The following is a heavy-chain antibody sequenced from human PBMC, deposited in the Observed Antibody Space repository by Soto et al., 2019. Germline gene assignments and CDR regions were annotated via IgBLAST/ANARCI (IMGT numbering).Heavy chain of an antibody. CDR1: SGSISSSNW. Sequence: TSETLSLTCAVSSGSISSSNWWSWVRQPPGKGLEWIGEIYHSGSTNYNPSLKSRVTISVDKSKNQFSLKLSSVTAADTAVYYCARGYSSGWEYYFDYWGQGTLVTV. CDR3: ARGYSSGWEYYFDY. D-gene: IGHD6-19*01. CDR2: IYHSGST. J-gene: IGHJ4*02. V-gene: IGHV4-4*02.